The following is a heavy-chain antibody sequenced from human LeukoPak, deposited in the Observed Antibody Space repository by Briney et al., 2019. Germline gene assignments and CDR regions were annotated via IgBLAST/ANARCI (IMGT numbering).Heavy chain of an antibody. V-gene: IGHV3-30*02. CDR3: AKDRRPSGSYHFDY. Sequence: GGSLRLSCAASGFTFSSYVMHWVRQAPGKGLEWVAFIRYDGSNKYYADSAKGRFTISRDNSKNTLYLQMNSLRAEDTAVYYCAKDRRPSGSYHFDYWGQGTLVTVSS. J-gene: IGHJ4*02. CDR2: IRYDGSNK. D-gene: IGHD1-26*01. CDR1: GFTFSSYV.